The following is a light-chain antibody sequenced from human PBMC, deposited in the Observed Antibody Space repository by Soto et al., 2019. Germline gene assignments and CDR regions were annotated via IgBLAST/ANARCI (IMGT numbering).Light chain of an antibody. J-gene: IGKJ2*01. CDR2: GAS. CDR3: QQYCSSPYT. CDR1: QSVSSSY. Sequence: EIVLTQSPGTLSLSPGERATLSCRASQSVSSSYLAWYQQKPGQAPRLLIYGASSKATRIPDMFSGSGSGTAFTLTISRLEPVEFAVYYCQQYCSSPYTFGQGTKLEIK. V-gene: IGKV3-20*01.